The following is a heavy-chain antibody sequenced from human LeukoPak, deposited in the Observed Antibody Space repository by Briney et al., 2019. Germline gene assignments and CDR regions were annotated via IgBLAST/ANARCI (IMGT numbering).Heavy chain of an antibody. CDR2: IKSKRDGETT. D-gene: IGHD4-23*01. CDR3: TSLVGSPTY. Sequence: GGSLRLSCAASGLSVSSNYMSWVRQAPGKGLEWVGRIKSKRDGETTDYAALVKSRFSISRDDSKNTVYLQMNSLRTEDTAVYYCTSLVGSPTYWGQGTLVAVSS. V-gene: IGHV3-15*01. J-gene: IGHJ4*02. CDR1: GLSVSSNY.